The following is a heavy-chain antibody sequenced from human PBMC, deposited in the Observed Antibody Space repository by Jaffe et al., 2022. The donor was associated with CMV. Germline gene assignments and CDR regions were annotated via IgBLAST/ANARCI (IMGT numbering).Heavy chain of an antibody. CDR2: ISAYNGNT. CDR3: ARDLLPGKDYYYYGMDV. Sequence: QVQLVQSGAEVKKPGASVKVSCKASGYTFTSYGISWVRQAPGQGLEWMGWISAYNGNTNYAQKLQGRVTMTTDTSTSTAYMELRSLRSDDTAVYYCARDLLPGKDYYYYGMDVWGQGTTVTVSS. J-gene: IGHJ6*02. V-gene: IGHV1-18*01. CDR1: GYTFTSYG.